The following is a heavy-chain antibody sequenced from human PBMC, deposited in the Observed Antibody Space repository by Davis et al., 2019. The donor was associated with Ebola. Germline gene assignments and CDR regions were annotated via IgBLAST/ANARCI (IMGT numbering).Heavy chain of an antibody. CDR3: ARFARNPNS. CDR2: IKPDGTEK. CDR1: GFTFNSDW. V-gene: IGHV3-7*01. Sequence: PGGSLRLSCAASGFTFNSDWMTWVRQILGKGLEWVATIKPDGTEKYYVDSVKGRFTISRDNSKNSLYLQMDSLTAEDTAIYHCARFARNPNSWGQGTLVTVSS. J-gene: IGHJ4*02. D-gene: IGHD1-14*01.